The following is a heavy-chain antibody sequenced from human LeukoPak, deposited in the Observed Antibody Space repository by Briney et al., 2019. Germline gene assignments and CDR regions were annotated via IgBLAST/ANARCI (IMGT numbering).Heavy chain of an antibody. CDR1: GFTFSSYA. CDR2: ISYDGSNK. V-gene: IGHV3-30*04. D-gene: IGHD3-10*01. CDR3: ARDGSGSADYYYYYMDV. J-gene: IGHJ6*03. Sequence: GRSLRLSCAASGFTFSSYAMHWVRQAPGKGLEWVAVISYDGSNKYYADSVKGRFTISRDNSKNTLYLQMNSLRAEDTAVYYCARDGSGSADYYYYYMDVWGKGTTVTVSS.